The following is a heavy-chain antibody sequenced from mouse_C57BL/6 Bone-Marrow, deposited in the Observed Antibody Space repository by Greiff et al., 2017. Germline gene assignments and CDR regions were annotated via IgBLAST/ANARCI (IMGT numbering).Heavy chain of an antibody. Sequence: EVKLMESGPGLVKPSQSLSLTCSVTGYSITSGYYWNWIRQFPGNKLEWMGYISYDGSNNYNPSLKNRISITRDTSKNQFFLKLNSVTTEDTATYYGARENCYFDYWGQGTTLTVSS. D-gene: IGHD4-1*01. CDR2: ISYDGSN. J-gene: IGHJ2*01. CDR1: GYSITSGYY. V-gene: IGHV3-6*01. CDR3: ARENCYFDY.